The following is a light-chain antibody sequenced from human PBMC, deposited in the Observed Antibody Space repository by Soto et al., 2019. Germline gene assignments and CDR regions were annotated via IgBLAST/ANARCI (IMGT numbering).Light chain of an antibody. CDR3: QHADSFPLIT. CDR2: AAS. Sequence: DLQRTQSPASLSASVGDRVTITHRTSEDISTWLASYQQKPXKAPKLXXYAASSLQSGVPSRFSGSGSRGAFALTISSLQTDYYATYYCQHADSFPLITFGQGTRLEIK. V-gene: IGKV1-12*01. J-gene: IGKJ5*01. CDR1: EDISTW.